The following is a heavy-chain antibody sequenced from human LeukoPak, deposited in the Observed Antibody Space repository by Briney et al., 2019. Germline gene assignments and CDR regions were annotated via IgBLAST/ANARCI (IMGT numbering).Heavy chain of an antibody. J-gene: IGHJ4*02. D-gene: IGHD5-18*01. CDR1: GDSISSGDYY. CDR3: ARDSIQLWSSLDY. V-gene: IGHV4-61*02. CDR2: ISSSGST. Sequence: ASETLSLTCTVSGDSISSGDYYWSWIRQPAGKGLEWIGRISSSGSTNYNPSLKSRVTISVDTSKNQFSLKLSSVTAADTAVYYCARDSIQLWSSLDYWGQGTLVTVSS.